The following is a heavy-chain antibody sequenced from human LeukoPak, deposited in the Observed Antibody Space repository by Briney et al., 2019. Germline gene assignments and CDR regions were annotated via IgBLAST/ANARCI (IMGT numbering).Heavy chain of an antibody. V-gene: IGHV1-2*02. D-gene: IGHD4-17*01. CDR2: INPNSGGT. CDR3: ARMGHGFYGDYIDY. CDR1: GYTLTGYY. Sequence: ASVKVSCKASGYTLTGYYMHWVRQAPRQGLEWMGWINPNSGGTNYAQKLQGRVTMTRDTSISTAYMELSRLRSDDTAVYCCARMGHGFYGDYIDYWGQGTLVTVSS. J-gene: IGHJ4*02.